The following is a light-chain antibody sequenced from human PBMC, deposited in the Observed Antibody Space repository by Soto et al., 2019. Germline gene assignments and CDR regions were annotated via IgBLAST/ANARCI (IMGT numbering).Light chain of an antibody. V-gene: IGLV1-47*01. J-gene: IGLJ3*02. CDR2: RNS. CDR3: AAWDDSLSGWV. Sequence: QSVLTQPPSASGTPGQRVTISCSGSSSNSVTNHVYWYQHLPGTAPKLLIYRNSLRPSGVPDRFSGSKSGTSASLAISGIRSEDEADYYCAAWDDSLSGWVFGGGTKLTVL. CDR1: SSNSVTNH.